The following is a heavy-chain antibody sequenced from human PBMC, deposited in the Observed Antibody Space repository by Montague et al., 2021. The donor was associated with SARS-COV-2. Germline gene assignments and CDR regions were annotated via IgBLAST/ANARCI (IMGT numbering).Heavy chain of an antibody. D-gene: IGHD6-13*01. Sequence: SLRLSCAASGFTFSSYGMHWVRQAPGKGLEWVAIIWYDGSKNYYADSVKGRFTISRGNSKNTLYLQMNTLRAEDTAVYYCARDSSSGSDWYYYGMDVWGQGTTVTVSS. CDR3: ARDSSSGSDWYYYGMDV. CDR2: IWYDGSKN. CDR1: GFTFSSYG. J-gene: IGHJ6*02. V-gene: IGHV3-33*01.